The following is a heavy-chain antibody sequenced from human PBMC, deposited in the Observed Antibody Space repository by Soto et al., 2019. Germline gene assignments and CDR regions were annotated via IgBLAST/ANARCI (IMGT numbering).Heavy chain of an antibody. CDR1: GFTFSSYG. D-gene: IGHD3-10*01. J-gene: IGHJ4*02. CDR2: ISYDGSNK. CDR3: AKDPHRHYFEYYFDY. V-gene: IGHV3-30*18. Sequence: QVQLVESGGGVVQPGRSLRLSCAASGFTFSSYGMHWVRQAPGKGLEWVAVISYDGSNKYYADSVKGRFTISRDNSKNTLYLQMNSRRAEDTAVYYCAKDPHRHYFEYYFDYWGQGTLVTVSS.